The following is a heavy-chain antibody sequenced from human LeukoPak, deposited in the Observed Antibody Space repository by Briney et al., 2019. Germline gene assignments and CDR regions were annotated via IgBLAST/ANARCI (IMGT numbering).Heavy chain of an antibody. D-gene: IGHD2-15*01. CDR1: GFTLSRYD. V-gene: IGHV3-30*04. CDR2: ISYDGSDK. J-gene: IGHJ4*02. CDR3: ARDRGYCSGGSCYSAFDY. Sequence: GGSLRLSCAASGFTLSRYDMHWVRQAPGKGLEWVAIISYDGSDKYYADPVKGRFTISRDNSKNTLYVQMNSLGPEDTALHYCARDRGYCSGGSCYSAFDYWGQGTLVTVSS.